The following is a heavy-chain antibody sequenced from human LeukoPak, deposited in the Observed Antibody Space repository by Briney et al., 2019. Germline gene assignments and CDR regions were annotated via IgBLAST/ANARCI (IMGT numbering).Heavy chain of an antibody. J-gene: IGHJ3*02. CDR3: ARETFALDI. Sequence: GRSLRRSCAASGFIFNKYTMYWVRQAQGKGLEWVAVISNDGSSKYYTDSVKGRFIISRDNSKNTLYLQMNSLRTEDTAVYCCARETFALDIWGQGTMVTVSS. CDR1: GFIFNKYT. CDR2: ISNDGSSK. V-gene: IGHV3-30-3*01.